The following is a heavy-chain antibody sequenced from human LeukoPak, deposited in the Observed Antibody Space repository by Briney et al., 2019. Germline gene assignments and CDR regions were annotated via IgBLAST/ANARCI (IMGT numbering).Heavy chain of an antibody. Sequence: GGYLKISCQCPGSIFTSYWIGLVRALPGKGLEWTGIIHLGESDTRYSPSFQGQVTISADKPISIAYLQWSSLKASDTAMYYCARRYSSGWYFDYWGQGTLVTVSS. J-gene: IGHJ4*02. D-gene: IGHD6-19*01. CDR2: IHLGESDT. V-gene: IGHV5-51*01. CDR1: GSIFTSYW. CDR3: ARRYSSGWYFDY.